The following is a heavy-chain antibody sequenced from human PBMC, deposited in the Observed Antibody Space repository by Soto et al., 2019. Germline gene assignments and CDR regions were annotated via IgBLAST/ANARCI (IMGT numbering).Heavy chain of an antibody. J-gene: IGHJ4*02. CDR1: GGSISSGGYS. CDR3: ASGQQLRRNY. D-gene: IGHD6-13*01. V-gene: IGHV4-30-2*01. Sequence: QLQLQESGSGLVKPSQTLSLTCAVSGGSISSGGYSWRWIRQPPGKGLEWIGNIYHSGSTYYNPALRRRVTKSVARPKNRFPLQLRSVTAADTAVDYCASGQQLRRNYWGRGTMVTVSS. CDR2: IYHSGST.